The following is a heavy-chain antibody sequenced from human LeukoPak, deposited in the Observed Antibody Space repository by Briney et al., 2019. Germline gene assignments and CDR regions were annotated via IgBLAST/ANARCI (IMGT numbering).Heavy chain of an antibody. J-gene: IGHJ6*03. Sequence: GGSLRLSCAASGFTFSSYSMNWVRQAPGMGLEWISYISSSSSTIYYADSVKGRFTISRDNAKNSLYLQMNSLRAEDTAVYYCARVKGNWNDRYYYYMDVWGKGTTVTISS. CDR2: ISSSSSTI. V-gene: IGHV3-48*01. CDR1: GFTFSSYS. D-gene: IGHD1-1*01. CDR3: ARVKGNWNDRYYYYMDV.